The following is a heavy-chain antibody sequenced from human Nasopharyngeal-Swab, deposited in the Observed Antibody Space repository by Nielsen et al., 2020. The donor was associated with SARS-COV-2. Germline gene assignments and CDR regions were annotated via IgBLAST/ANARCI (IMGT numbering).Heavy chain of an antibody. CDR3: TTGDSGSYYAYYYYYMDV. Sequence: GGSLRLSCAASGFTFSNAWMNWVRQAPGKGLEWVGRIKSKTDGGTTDYAAPVKGRFTISRDDSKNTLYLQMNSLKTEDTAVYYCTTGDSGSYYAYYYYYMDVWGKWTTVTVSS. CDR2: IKSKTDGGTT. CDR1: GFTFSNAW. J-gene: IGHJ6*03. D-gene: IGHD1-26*01. V-gene: IGHV3-15*07.